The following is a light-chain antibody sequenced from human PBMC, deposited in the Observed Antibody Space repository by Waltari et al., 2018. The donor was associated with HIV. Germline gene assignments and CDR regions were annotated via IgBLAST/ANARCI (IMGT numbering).Light chain of an antibody. J-gene: IGKJ2*02. V-gene: IGKV1-8*01. Sequence: AIRMTQSPSPFPASTGDRVTITCRASQGIGDYLAWYQQKPGKAPELPMYAASALQNGVPSRVSGSASGTEFTLNISCLQTEDFATYDCQQYYIFPCTFAQGTILDI. CDR3: QQYYIFPCT. CDR2: AAS. CDR1: QGIGDY.